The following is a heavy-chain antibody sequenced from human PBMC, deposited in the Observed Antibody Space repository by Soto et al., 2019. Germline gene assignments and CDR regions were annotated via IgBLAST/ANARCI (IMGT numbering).Heavy chain of an antibody. V-gene: IGHV3-73*01. Sequence: EVLLVESGGGMVQPGGSLKLSCAASGFVFKDSSIHWVRQASGKGLEWVGRIRDRAYSNATAYAESVKGRFTISRDDSNNTAYLQMSGLKTEDTAIYYCTRLISAAHDYWGQGTLVTVS. D-gene: IGHD3-10*01. CDR3: TRLISAAHDY. CDR2: IRDRAYSNAT. J-gene: IGHJ4*02. CDR1: GFVFKDSS.